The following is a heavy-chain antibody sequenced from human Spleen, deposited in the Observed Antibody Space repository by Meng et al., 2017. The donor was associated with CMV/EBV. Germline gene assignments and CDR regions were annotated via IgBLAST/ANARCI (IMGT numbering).Heavy chain of an antibody. Sequence: GGSLRLSCAASGFTLSSFAMHWVRQAPGKGLEWVAFIRYDGSDNYYADSVKGRFTISRDNSKNILYLQMNSLRAEDTAVYYCATFGYFDYWGQGTLVTVSS. D-gene: IGHD3-16*01. CDR1: GFTLSSFA. CDR3: ATFGYFDY. J-gene: IGHJ4*02. CDR2: IRYDGSDN. V-gene: IGHV3-30*02.